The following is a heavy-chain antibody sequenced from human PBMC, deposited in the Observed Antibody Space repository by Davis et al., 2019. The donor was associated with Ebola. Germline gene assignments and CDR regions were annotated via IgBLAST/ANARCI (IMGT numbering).Heavy chain of an antibody. J-gene: IGHJ4*02. CDR1: GITFSSYS. CDR3: ARGPSTGNSFTY. Sequence: PGGSLRLSCAASGITFSSYSMNWVRQAPGKGLEWVSSISSSSSYIYYADSVKGRFTISRDNDKNSLSLQMNGLRAEDTAVYYCARGPSTGNSFTYWGQGTLVTVSS. V-gene: IGHV3-21*01. CDR2: ISSSSSYI. D-gene: IGHD4-23*01.